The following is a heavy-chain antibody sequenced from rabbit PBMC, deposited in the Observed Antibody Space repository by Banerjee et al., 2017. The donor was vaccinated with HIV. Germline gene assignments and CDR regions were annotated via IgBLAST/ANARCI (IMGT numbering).Heavy chain of an antibody. CDR2: IYAGSSGST. CDR3: ARCDAGSECYNL. D-gene: IGHD4-2*01. Sequence: QSLEESGGDLVKPGASLTLTCTASGFSFSSSYRICWVRQAPGKGLEWIACIYAGSSGSTYYASWAKGRFSISKTSSTTVTLQMTSLTAADTATYFCARCDAGSECYNLWGPGTLVTVS. V-gene: IGHV1S40*01. CDR1: GFSFSSSYR. J-gene: IGHJ4*01.